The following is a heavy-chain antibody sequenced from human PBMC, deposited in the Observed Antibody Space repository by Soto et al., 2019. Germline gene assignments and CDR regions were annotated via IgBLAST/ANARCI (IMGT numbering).Heavy chain of an antibody. CDR3: ARELSGSGIIYYYSGMDV. CDR2: ISYDGTNE. D-gene: IGHD3-10*01. V-gene: IGHV3-30-3*01. J-gene: IGHJ6*02. Sequence: QVQLVESGGGVVQPGRSLRLSCAASGFTFSSYALHWVRQAPGKGLEWVAVISYDGTNEYSADSVKGRFTISRDNSKNTLYLQMNSLRAEDTAVYYCARELSGSGIIYYYSGMDVWGQGTTVTVSS. CDR1: GFTFSSYA.